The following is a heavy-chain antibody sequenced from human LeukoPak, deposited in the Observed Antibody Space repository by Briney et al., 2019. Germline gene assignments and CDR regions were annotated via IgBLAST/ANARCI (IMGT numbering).Heavy chain of an antibody. D-gene: IGHD3-9*01. CDR2: ISYDGNDK. V-gene: IGHV3-30*18. CDR1: GFTFNNYG. CDR3: SKWGDYDVLTGYYDSDF. J-gene: IGHJ4*02. Sequence: PGGSLRLSCAASGFTFNNYGMHWVRQAPGKGLQWVAVISYDGNDKSYSDSVKGRFTISRDNSKNTLYLQMNSLRVEDTALYYCSKWGDYDVLTGYYDSDFWGQGTLVTVSS.